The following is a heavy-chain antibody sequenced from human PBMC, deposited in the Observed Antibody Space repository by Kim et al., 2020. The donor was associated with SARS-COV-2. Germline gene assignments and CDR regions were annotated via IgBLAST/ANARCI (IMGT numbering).Heavy chain of an antibody. D-gene: IGHD3-9*01. J-gene: IGHJ5*02. CDR1: GYTFTGYY. V-gene: IGHV1-2*04. CDR2: INPNSGGT. CDR3: ARAWYDILTGYYGFDP. Sequence: ASVKVSCKASGYTFTGYYMHWVRQAPGQGLEWMGWINPNSGGTNYAQKFQGWVTMTRDTSISTAYMELSRLRSDDTAVYYCARAWYDILTGYYGFDPWGQGTLVTVSS.